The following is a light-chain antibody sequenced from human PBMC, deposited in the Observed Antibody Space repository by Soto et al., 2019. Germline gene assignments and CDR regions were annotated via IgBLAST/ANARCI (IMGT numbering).Light chain of an antibody. CDR2: EVS. J-gene: IGLJ1*01. CDR1: SSDVGGYNY. CDR3: SSYTSSSTLGFV. Sequence: QSALTQPASVSGSPGQSITISCTGTSSDVGGYNYVSWYQQHPGKAPKLMIYEVSNRPSGFSNRLSGSKSGNTASLTISGLQAEDEADYYCSSYTSSSTLGFVFGTGTKLTVL. V-gene: IGLV2-14*01.